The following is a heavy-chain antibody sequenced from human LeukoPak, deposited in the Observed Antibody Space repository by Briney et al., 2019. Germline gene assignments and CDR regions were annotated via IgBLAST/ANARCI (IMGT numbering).Heavy chain of an antibody. Sequence: GGSLRLSCTASGLSFSGQWMNWVRQSPGQGLEWVANIKYDGSEKYYVDSVKGRFTISREDAKNSLSLQMDSVRPEDTAVYYCAFNNNFKYWGQGTLVVVSS. CDR1: GLSFSGQW. V-gene: IGHV3-7*01. CDR3: AFNNNFKY. D-gene: IGHD1/OR15-1a*01. J-gene: IGHJ4*02. CDR2: IKYDGSEK.